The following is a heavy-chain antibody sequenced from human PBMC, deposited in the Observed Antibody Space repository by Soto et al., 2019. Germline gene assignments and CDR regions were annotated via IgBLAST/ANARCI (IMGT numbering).Heavy chain of an antibody. D-gene: IGHD2-8*02. J-gene: IGHJ4*02. V-gene: IGHV4-34*01. Sequence: SETLSLTCTGSGGSISSFYWTWIRQPPGTGLEWIGEINHSGSTNYNPSLKSRVTISVDTSKNQFSLKLTSVTAADTAVYYCARDKITGLFDYWGQGTLVTVSS. CDR3: ARDKITGLFDY. CDR2: INHSGST. CDR1: GGSISSFY.